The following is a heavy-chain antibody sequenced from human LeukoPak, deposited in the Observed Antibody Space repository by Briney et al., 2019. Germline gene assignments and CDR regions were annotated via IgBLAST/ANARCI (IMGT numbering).Heavy chain of an antibody. D-gene: IGHD2-2*01. V-gene: IGHV1-2*02. Sequence: ASVKVSCKASGYTLTGYYMHWVRQAPGQGLEWVGWINPNSGGTNYAQKFQGRVTMTRDTSISTAYMELSRLRSDDTAVYYCARDQGGDIVVVPAADNWFDPWGQGTLVTVSS. CDR2: INPNSGGT. CDR3: ARDQGGDIVVVPAADNWFDP. J-gene: IGHJ5*02. CDR1: GYTLTGYY.